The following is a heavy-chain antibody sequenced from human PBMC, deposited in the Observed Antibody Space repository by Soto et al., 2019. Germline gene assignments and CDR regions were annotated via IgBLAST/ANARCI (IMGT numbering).Heavy chain of an antibody. J-gene: IGHJ3*02. Sequence: SETLSLTCAVYGGSFSGYYWSWIRQPPGKGLEWIGEINHSGSTNYNPTLKSRVTISVDTSKNRFSLKLSSVTAAETAVYYGARTALVAARDSFDIWGQGTMVTVSS. V-gene: IGHV4-34*01. CDR3: ARTALVAARDSFDI. CDR2: INHSGST. CDR1: GGSFSGYY. D-gene: IGHD6-6*01.